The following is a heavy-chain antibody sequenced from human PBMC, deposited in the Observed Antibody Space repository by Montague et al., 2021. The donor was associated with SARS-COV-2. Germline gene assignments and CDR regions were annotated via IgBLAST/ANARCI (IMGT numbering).Heavy chain of an antibody. D-gene: IGHD5-18*01. CDR1: GGSISSSSHY. CDR3: ARAIRGYSYDKAFDI. CDR2: VFYSGST. Sequence: SETLSLTCTVSGGSISSSSHYWGWIRQPPGKGLEWMGNVFYSGSTYYNPSLKSRVTISVDTPKNQFSLKLSSVTAAEAAVYYCARAIRGYSYDKAFDIWGQGTMVTVSS. J-gene: IGHJ3*02. V-gene: IGHV4-39*01.